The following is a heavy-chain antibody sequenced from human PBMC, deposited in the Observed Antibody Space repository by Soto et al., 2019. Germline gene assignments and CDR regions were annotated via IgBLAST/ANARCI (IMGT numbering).Heavy chain of an antibody. Sequence: EVQLLESGGGLVQPGGSLRLSCAASGFSYNSYALNWVRQAPGKGLEWVSNISGSGGSTYYADSVKGRFTISRDNSKNTLHLQMNSLRVEDTAVYYCAKRGRGAVAFDYWGQGTLVTVSS. V-gene: IGHV3-23*01. J-gene: IGHJ4*02. CDR2: ISGSGGST. CDR1: GFSYNSYA. D-gene: IGHD6-19*01. CDR3: AKRGRGAVAFDY.